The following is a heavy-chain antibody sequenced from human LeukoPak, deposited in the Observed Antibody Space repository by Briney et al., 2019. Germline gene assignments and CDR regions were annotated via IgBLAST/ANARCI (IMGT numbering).Heavy chain of an antibody. J-gene: IGHJ4*02. V-gene: IGHV4-39*01. CDR1: GVYVSGTNFC. CDR3: ARLTKGRFFDYFFDF. D-gene: IGHD3-9*01. Sequence: PSETLSLTCTVSGVYVSGTNFCWGWVRQPPGKGLEWIGNIYYSGTTSSNPSLNSRVSVSVDTSTNQFSLKMTSVTAADTAVYYCARLTKGRFFDYFFDFWGQGALVTVSS. CDR2: IYYSGTT.